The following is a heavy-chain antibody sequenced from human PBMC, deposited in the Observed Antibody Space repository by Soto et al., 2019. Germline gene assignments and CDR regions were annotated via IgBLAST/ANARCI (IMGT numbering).Heavy chain of an antibody. CDR1: GGSFGNSA. J-gene: IGHJ4*02. V-gene: IGHV1-69*13. CDR3: ATGVIWIGYFTVDS. D-gene: IGHD3-3*01. CDR2: FIPVYRTL. Sequence: SVKVTCKASGGSFGNSAINWVRQTPGQGLEWLGGFIPVYRTLNYAQKFQGRVTITADESTGTAYMTLSSLASDDTAVYYCATGVIWIGYFTVDSWGQGTRVTVSS.